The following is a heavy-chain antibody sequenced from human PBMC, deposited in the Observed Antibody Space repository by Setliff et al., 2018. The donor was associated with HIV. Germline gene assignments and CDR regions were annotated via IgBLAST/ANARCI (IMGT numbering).Heavy chain of an antibody. D-gene: IGHD3-10*01. Sequence: SETLSLTCPVSGDSIGDYYWNWIRQPAGKGLEWIGRVYASAYSNCKPSLKSRVTMSVDTSQNQFSLKLRSVNAADTAVYYCARDWVTRSNYYGSGSPWYFDFWGRGILVTAPQ. J-gene: IGHJ2*01. V-gene: IGHV4-4*07. CDR3: ARDWVTRSNYYGSGSPWYFDF. CDR1: GDSIGDYY. CDR2: VYASAYS.